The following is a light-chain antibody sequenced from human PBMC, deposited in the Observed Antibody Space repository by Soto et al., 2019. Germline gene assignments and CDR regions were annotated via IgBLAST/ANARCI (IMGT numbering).Light chain of an antibody. Sequence: EIVLTQSPGPLSLSPGERATLSCRASQSVSSSYFAWYQQIAGQAPRLLVYGASSRATGIPDRFSGSGSGTDFTLSIGRLEPEDFGVYYCRQYGCSPRYTFGQGTKLEIK. J-gene: IGKJ2*01. CDR3: RQYGCSPRYT. CDR2: GAS. CDR1: QSVSSSY. V-gene: IGKV3-20*01.